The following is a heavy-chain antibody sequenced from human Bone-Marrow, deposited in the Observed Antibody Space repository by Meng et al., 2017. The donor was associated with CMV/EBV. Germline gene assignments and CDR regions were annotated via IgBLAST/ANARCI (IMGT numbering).Heavy chain of an antibody. V-gene: IGHV4-39*07. CDR3: ARSGGGIFGVVIFDY. Sequence: GSLRLSCTVSGGSISSSSYYWGWIRQPPGKGLEWIGSIYYSGGTYYNPSLKSRVTISVDTSKNQFSLKLSSVTAADTAVYYCARSGGGIFGVVIFDYWGQGTLVTVSS. J-gene: IGHJ4*02. CDR2: IYYSGGT. CDR1: GGSISSSSYY. D-gene: IGHD3-3*01.